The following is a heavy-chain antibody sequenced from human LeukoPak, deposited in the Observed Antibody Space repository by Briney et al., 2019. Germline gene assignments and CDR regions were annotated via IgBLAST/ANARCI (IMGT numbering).Heavy chain of an antibody. D-gene: IGHD1-14*01. CDR2: IYYSGST. J-gene: IGHJ3*02. CDR3: ARYKAPGAFDI. V-gene: IGHV4-30-4*08. CDR1: GGSISSGDYY. Sequence: PAETLSLTCTVSGGSISSGDYYWSWIRQPPGKGLEWIGYIYYSGSTYYNPSLKSRVTISVDTSKNQFSLKLSSVTAADTAVYYCARYKAPGAFDIWGQGTMVTVSS.